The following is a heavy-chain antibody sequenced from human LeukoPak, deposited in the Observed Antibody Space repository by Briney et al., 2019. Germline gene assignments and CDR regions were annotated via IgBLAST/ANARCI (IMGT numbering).Heavy chain of an antibody. V-gene: IGHV1-2*02. CDR2: INPNSGAT. D-gene: IGHD6-13*01. CDR1: GYTFTGYY. J-gene: IGHJ4*02. CDR3: ARVDPGYSSSWQHFDY. Sequence: GASVKVSCKASGYTFTGYYMHWVRQAPGQGLEWMGWINPNSGATNYAQKFQGRVTMTRDTSISSAYMELSRLTSDDTTVYYCARVDPGYSSSWQHFDYWGQGTLVTVSS.